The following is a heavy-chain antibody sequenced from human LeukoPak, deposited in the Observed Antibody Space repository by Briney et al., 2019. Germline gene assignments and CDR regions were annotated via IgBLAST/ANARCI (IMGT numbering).Heavy chain of an antibody. CDR3: ARHLNVLRFLEWSPYYGMDV. J-gene: IGHJ6*02. D-gene: IGHD3-3*01. V-gene: IGHV4-59*08. CDR1: GGSISSYY. CDR2: IYYSGST. Sequence: SETLSLTCTVSGGSISSYYWRWIRQPPGKGLGWIGYIYYSGSTNYNTSLKSRVTISVDTSKNQFSLKLSSVTAADTAVYYCARHLNVLRFLEWSPYYGMDVWGQGTTVTVSS.